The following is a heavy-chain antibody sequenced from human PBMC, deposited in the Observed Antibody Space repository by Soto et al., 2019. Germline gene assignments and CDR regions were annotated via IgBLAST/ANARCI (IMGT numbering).Heavy chain of an antibody. Sequence: PGGSLRLSCAASGFTFSSYGMHWVRQAPGKGLEWVAVIWYDGSNKYYADSVKGRFTISRDNSKNTLYLQMNSLRAEDTAVYYCARDTWNYGIVAFDIWGQGTMVTVS. CDR1: GFTFSSYG. D-gene: IGHD1-7*01. J-gene: IGHJ3*02. V-gene: IGHV3-33*01. CDR2: IWYDGSNK. CDR3: ARDTWNYGIVAFDI.